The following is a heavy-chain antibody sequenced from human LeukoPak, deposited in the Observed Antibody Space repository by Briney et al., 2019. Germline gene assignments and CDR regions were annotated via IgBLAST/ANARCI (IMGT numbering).Heavy chain of an antibody. CDR3: AKGAYDSSGPLGY. V-gene: IGHV3-23*01. J-gene: IGHJ4*02. CDR2: ISGSGGST. Sequence: GGSLRLSCAASGFTFSSYAMSWVRQAPGKGLEWVSAISGSGGSTYYAGSVKGRFTISRDNFKNTLYLQMNSLRAEDTAVYYCAKGAYDSSGPLGYWGQGTLVTVSS. CDR1: GFTFSSYA. D-gene: IGHD3-22*01.